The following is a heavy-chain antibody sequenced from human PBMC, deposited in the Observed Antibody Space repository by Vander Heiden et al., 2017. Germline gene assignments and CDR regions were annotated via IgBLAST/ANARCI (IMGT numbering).Heavy chain of an antibody. CDR1: GFSLSTSGVG. Sequence: ITLKESGPTLVKPTQTLTLTCTFSGFSLSTSGVGVGWIRQPPGKALEWLALIYWNDEKRDSPSLKSRLTITKVTAKNQVVITMTKMEPVDTATYYGAHQVTGSYFDYWGQGTMVTVSS. CDR3: AHQVTGSYFDY. J-gene: IGHJ4*02. V-gene: IGHV2-5*01. CDR2: IYWNDEK. D-gene: IGHD7-27*01.